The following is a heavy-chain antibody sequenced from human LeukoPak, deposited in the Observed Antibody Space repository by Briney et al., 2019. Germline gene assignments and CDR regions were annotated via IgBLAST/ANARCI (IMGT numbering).Heavy chain of an antibody. J-gene: IGHJ4*02. CDR2: VYHTGNT. CDR3: ARDSSSSSYFDY. Sequence: SETLSLTCTVSGGSINSGNYYWSWIRQPAGKGLEWIGYVYHTGNTKYNPSLESRATISIDTSKNQFSLKLSSVTAADTAVYYCARDSSSSSYFDYWGQGTLVTVSS. CDR1: GGSINSGNYY. D-gene: IGHD6-6*01. V-gene: IGHV4-61*10.